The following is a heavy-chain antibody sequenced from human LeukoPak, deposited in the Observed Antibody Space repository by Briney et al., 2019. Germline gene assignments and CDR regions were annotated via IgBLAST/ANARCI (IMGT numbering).Heavy chain of an antibody. V-gene: IGHV4-4*07. Sequence: SETLSLTCTVSGSSISSYYWSWIRQPAGKGLEWIGRIYTSGSTNYNPSLKSRVTMSVDTSKNQFSLKLSSVTAADTAVYYCARDQYDYYGSGSLPGYMDVWGKGTTVTVSS. CDR2: IYTSGST. J-gene: IGHJ6*03. CDR1: GSSISSYY. D-gene: IGHD3-10*01. CDR3: ARDQYDYYGSGSLPGYMDV.